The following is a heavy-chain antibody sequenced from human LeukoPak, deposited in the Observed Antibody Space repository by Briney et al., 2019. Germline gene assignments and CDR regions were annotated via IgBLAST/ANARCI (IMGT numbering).Heavy chain of an antibody. Sequence: ASVKVSCKASGYTFTSYAMHWVRQAPGQRLEWMGWINAGNGNTKYSQKFQGRVTITKDTSASTAHMELSSLRSEDTAVYYCARERWSSEYWFDPWGQGTLVTVSS. CDR3: ARERWSSEYWFDP. J-gene: IGHJ5*02. V-gene: IGHV1-3*01. CDR2: INAGNGNT. D-gene: IGHD6-19*01. CDR1: GYTFTSYA.